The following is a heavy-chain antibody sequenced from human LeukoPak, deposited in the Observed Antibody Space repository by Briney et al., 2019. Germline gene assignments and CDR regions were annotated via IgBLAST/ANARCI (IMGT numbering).Heavy chain of an antibody. CDR3: GRYGLSGNGYTSFFYCGMVL. CDR2: IYSDESLI. V-gene: IGHV5-51*01. CDR1: GYSFSKYW. J-gene: IGHJ6*04. D-gene: IGHD5-24*01. Sequence: GESLKISCTASGYSFSKYWIGWVRQTPGKGLEWMGFIYSDESLIRYSPSFEGQVTISADNSINTAYLQWNSLKASYTAMYYCGRYGLSGNGYTSFFYCGMVLGGGGPGAPFSS.